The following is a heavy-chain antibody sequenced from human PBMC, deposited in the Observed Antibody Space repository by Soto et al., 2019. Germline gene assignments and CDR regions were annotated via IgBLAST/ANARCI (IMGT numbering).Heavy chain of an antibody. J-gene: IGHJ4*02. Sequence: SETLSLTCTVSGGSVSSGSYYWSWIRQPPGKGLEWIGYIYYSGSTNYNPSLKSRVTISVDTSKNQFSLKLSSVTAADAAVYYFSIAGRDAHRSTDYCGPAPLLTVST. CDR2: IYYSGST. D-gene: IGHD2-15*01. CDR1: GGSVSSGSYY. CDR3: SIAGRDAHRSTDY. V-gene: IGHV4-61*01.